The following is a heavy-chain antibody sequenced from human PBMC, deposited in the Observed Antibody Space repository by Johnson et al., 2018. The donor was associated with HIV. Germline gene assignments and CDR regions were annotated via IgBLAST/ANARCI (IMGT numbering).Heavy chain of an antibody. CDR2: VSYDGNKK. CDR3: ARGGYCRDGSCRHGNAFDI. J-gene: IGHJ3*02. D-gene: IGHD2-15*01. CDR1: GFIFGDYT. V-gene: IGHV3-30*04. Sequence: QVQLVESGGGLVQPGRSLRLSCSTSGFIFGDYTMNWVRQAPGKGLEWVAVVSYDGNKKHYPDSVKGRFTISRDNSKSRLYLQTDSLRADDTAVYYCARGGYCRDGSCRHGNAFDIWGQGTMVTVSS.